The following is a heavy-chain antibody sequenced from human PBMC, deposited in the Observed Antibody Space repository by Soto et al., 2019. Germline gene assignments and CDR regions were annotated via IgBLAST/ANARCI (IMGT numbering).Heavy chain of an antibody. CDR3: ALDYGDFRLPRFDY. V-gene: IGHV3-74*01. CDR2: INSDGSST. CDR1: GFTFSSYW. J-gene: IGHJ4*02. D-gene: IGHD4-17*01. Sequence: PGGSLRLSCAASGFTFSSYWMHWVRQAPGKGLVWVSRINSDGSSTSYADSVKGRFTISRDNAKNTLYLQMNSLRAEDTAVYYCALDYGDFRLPRFDYWGQGTLVTVSS.